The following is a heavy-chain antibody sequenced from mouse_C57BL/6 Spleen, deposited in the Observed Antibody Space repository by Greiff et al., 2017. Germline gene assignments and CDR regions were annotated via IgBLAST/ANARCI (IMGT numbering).Heavy chain of an antibody. D-gene: IGHD1-1*01. J-gene: IGHJ2*01. CDR1: GYTFTSYW. CDR3: AREEKLTTVVAEDY. V-gene: IGHV1-50*01. Sequence: QVQLQQPGAELVKPGASVKLSCKASGYTFTSYWMQWVKQRPGQGLEWIGEIDPSDSYTNYNQQFKGKATLTVDTSSSTAYMQLSSLTSEDSAVYYCAREEKLTTVVAEDYWGQGTTLTVSS. CDR2: IDPSDSYT.